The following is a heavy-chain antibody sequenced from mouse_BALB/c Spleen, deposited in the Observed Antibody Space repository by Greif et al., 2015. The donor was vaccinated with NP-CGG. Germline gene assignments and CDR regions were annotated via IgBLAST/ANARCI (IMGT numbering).Heavy chain of an antibody. CDR1: GYSITSGYS. CDR2: IHYSGST. Sequence: EVQLVESGPDLVKPSQSLSLTCTVTGYSITSGYSWHWIRQFPGNKLEWMGYIHYSGSTNYNPSLKSRISITRDTSKNQFFLQLKSVTTEDTATYYCASYYGNYWYFDVWGAGTTVTVSS. J-gene: IGHJ1*01. V-gene: IGHV3-1*02. CDR3: ASYYGNYWYFDV. D-gene: IGHD2-1*01.